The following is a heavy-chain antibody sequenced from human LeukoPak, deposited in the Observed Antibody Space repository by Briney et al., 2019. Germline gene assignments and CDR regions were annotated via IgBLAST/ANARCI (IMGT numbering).Heavy chain of an antibody. Sequence: ASVKVSCKASGYTFTSRWMHWVRQPPGQGPEWLGVINPTGSSTSYAHKLQGRVTMTRDTSTSTDCMELRSLRSDDTAVYCCARDASLEHISWWLDSCGQGTPVTVSS. J-gene: IGHJ5*01. D-gene: IGHD3-3*01. V-gene: IGHV1-46*04. CDR3: ARDASLEHISWWLDS. CDR1: GYTFTSRW. CDR2: INPTGSST.